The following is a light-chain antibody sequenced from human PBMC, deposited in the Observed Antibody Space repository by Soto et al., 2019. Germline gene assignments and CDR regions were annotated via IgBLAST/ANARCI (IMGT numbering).Light chain of an antibody. CDR3: QQSYSTPIT. CDR2: AAS. J-gene: IGKJ5*01. Sequence: DIQINQCPSSLSSSFAGSATLTCRSSQGISNHLNWYQQKPGKAPKLLIYAASSLQSGVPSRFSGSGSGTDFTLTISSLQPEDFATYYCQQSYSTPITFGQGTRLEIK. CDR1: QGISNH. V-gene: IGKV1-39*01.